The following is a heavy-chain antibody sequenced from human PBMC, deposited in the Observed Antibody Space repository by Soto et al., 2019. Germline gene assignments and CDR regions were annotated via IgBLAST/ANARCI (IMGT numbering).Heavy chain of an antibody. Sequence: GASVKVSCKTSGCTFSSYAISRVRQAPGQGLEWMGGIVPIFRTTNYAQKFQGRVTITADTSTYTAYMELSGLRSGDTAVYYCARGGDGSSSCNLYYYSGLDVWGQGTTVTVSS. J-gene: IGHJ6*02. V-gene: IGHV1-69*06. CDR3: ARGGDGSSSCNLYYYSGLDV. CDR1: GCTFSSYA. CDR2: IVPIFRTT. D-gene: IGHD6-19*01.